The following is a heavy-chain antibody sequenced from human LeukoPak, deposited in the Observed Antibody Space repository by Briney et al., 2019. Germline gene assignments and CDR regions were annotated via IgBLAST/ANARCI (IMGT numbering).Heavy chain of an antibody. CDR3: ARVRDFWSGGFALDI. J-gene: IGHJ3*02. CDR2: ISAYNGNT. V-gene: IGHV1-18*01. D-gene: IGHD3-3*01. CDR1: GYTFTSYG. Sequence: ASVKVSCKASGYTFTSYGISWVRQAPGQGLEWMGWISAYNGNTNYAQKLQGRVTMTTDTSTSTAYMELRSLRSDDTAVYYCARVRDFWSGGFALDIWGQGTMVTVSS.